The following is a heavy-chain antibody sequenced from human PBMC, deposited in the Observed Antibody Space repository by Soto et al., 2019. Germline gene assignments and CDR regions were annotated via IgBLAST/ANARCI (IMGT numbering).Heavy chain of an antibody. D-gene: IGHD5-12*01. Sequence: GGSLRHSCAASGFTFSDYYMSWIRQAPGKGLEWVAVISYDGSNRYYADSVNGRFTISRDNSMYTVFLQMNSLRGEDTAVYYCARDPTLLVGYKKQSTFIFDFWGRGTLVTVSS. CDR3: ARDPTLLVGYKKQSTFIFDF. V-gene: IGHV3-30-3*01. CDR1: GFTFSDYY. CDR2: ISYDGSNR. J-gene: IGHJ4*02.